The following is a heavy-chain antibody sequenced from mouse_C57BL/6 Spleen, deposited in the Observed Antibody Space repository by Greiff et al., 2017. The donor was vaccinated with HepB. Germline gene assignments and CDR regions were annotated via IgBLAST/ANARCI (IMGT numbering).Heavy chain of an antibody. J-gene: IGHJ2*01. V-gene: IGHV1-15*01. CDR2: IDPETGGT. CDR1: GYTFTDYE. CDR3: TRSGDYDRYFDY. D-gene: IGHD2-4*01. Sequence: QVQLQQSGAELVRPGASVTLSCKASGYTFTDYEMHWVKQTPVHGLEWIGAIDPETGGTAYNQKFKGKAILTADKSSSTAYMELRSLTSEDSAVYYCTRSGDYDRYFDYWGQGTTLTVSS.